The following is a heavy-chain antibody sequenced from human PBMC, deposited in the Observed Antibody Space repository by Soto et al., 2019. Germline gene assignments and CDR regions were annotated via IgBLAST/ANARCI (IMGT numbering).Heavy chain of an antibody. CDR2: ISSSGSTI. Sequence: QVQLVESGGGLVKPGGFLRLLCAASGFTFSDYYMSWIRQAPGKGLEWVSYISSSGSTIYYADSVKGRFTISRDNAKNSLYLQMNSLIAEDTAVYYCARVRDTIFNWFDPWGQGTLVTVSS. V-gene: IGHV3-11*01. CDR1: GFTFSDYY. D-gene: IGHD3-3*01. J-gene: IGHJ5*02. CDR3: ARVRDTIFNWFDP.